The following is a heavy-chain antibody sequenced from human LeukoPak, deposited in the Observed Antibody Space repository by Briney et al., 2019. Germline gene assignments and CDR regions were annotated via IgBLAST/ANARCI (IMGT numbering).Heavy chain of an antibody. Sequence: PGGSLRLSCTASGFTFSDYAMSWFRQAPGKGLKWVGFIRNKAYGGTAEYAASVKGRFTISRDDSKTIAYLQMNSLKTEDTAVYYCTREKRYFDWFQADYWGQGTLVTVSS. V-gene: IGHV3-49*03. CDR2: IRNKAYGGTA. D-gene: IGHD3-9*01. CDR3: TREKRYFDWFQADY. CDR1: GFTFSDYA. J-gene: IGHJ4*02.